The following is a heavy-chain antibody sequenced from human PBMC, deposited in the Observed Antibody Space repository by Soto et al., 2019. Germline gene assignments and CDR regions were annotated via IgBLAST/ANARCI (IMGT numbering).Heavy chain of an antibody. Sequence: PGGSLRLSCAASGFTFTNAWMNWVRQAPGKGLEWVGRIKSKTDGGTTDYAAPVKGRITISRDDSKNTLYLQMNSLKTEDTAVYYCTPEVFQNYDRSGSCDYWGQGTLVTVSS. CDR1: GFTFTNAW. CDR2: IKSKTDGGTT. V-gene: IGHV3-15*07. J-gene: IGHJ4*02. CDR3: TPEVFQNYDRSGSCDY. D-gene: IGHD3-22*01.